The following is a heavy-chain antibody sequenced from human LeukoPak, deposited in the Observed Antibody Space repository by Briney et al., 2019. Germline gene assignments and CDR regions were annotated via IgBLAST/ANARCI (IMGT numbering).Heavy chain of an antibody. V-gene: IGHV1-2*03. CDR3: ARLDRGSTSLIYGMDV. CDR1: GYTFTGYY. J-gene: IGHJ6*02. D-gene: IGHD2-2*01. Sequence: LEASVKVSCKASGYTFTGYYMHWVRQAPGQGLEWMGWINPNSGGTNYAQKFQGRVTMTRDTSISTAYTELSRLRSDDTAVYYCARLDRGSTSLIYGMDVWGQGTTVTVSS. CDR2: INPNSGGT.